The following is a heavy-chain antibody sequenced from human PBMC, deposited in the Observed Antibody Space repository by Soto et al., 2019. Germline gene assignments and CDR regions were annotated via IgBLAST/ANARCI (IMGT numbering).Heavy chain of an antibody. J-gene: IGHJ5*02. D-gene: IGHD3-3*01. CDR3: ARALDYDFWGGRNWFDP. V-gene: IGHV4-59*01. CDR2: IYYTGIT. Sequence: WTWIRQSPGKGLEWVGYIYYTGITNYNPSLKRRVTISLDRSKNQFSLKLDSVTAADMAVYYCARALDYDFWGGRNWFDPWGQGTLVTVSS.